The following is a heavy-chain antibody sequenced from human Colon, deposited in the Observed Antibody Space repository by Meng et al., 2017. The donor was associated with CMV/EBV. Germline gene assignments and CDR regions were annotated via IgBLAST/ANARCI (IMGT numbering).Heavy chain of an antibody. CDR1: GFIFSDYS. Sequence: GESLKISCAASGFIFSDYSLSWVRQAPGKGLEWVSSISGSSNYKYCGDSLKGRITISRDNSKNSLYLQMTSLRAEDTAVYYCLTETSFKGLDYWGQGSLVTVSS. D-gene: IGHD1-14*01. CDR2: ISGSSNYK. CDR3: LTETSFKGLDY. J-gene: IGHJ4*02. V-gene: IGHV3-21*01.